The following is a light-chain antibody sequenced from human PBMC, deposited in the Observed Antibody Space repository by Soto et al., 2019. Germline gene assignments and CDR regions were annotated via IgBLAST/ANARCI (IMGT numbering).Light chain of an antibody. CDR2: DTS. J-gene: IGKJ5*01. CDR1: QSVLYSSNHQNY. Sequence: IVMTQSPDSLAVSLGERATINCKSSQSVLYSSNHQNYLAWYQQKPGQPPRLLIYDTSNRATGIPDRFSGSGSGTDFTLTISRLEPEDFAVYYCQQYGSSGITFGQGTRLEIK. CDR3: QQYGSSGIT. V-gene: IGKV4-1*01.